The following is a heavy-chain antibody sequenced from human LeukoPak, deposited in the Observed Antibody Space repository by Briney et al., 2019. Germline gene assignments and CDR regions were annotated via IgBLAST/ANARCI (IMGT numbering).Heavy chain of an antibody. Sequence: SETLSLTCAVYGGSFSGYYWSWIRQPPGKGLEWIGEINHSGSTNYNPSLKSRVTISVDMSKDQFSLKLSSVTAADTAVYYCARGRPVRYFDWLPIFPELDYWGQGTLVTVSS. D-gene: IGHD3-9*01. V-gene: IGHV4-34*01. CDR3: ARGRPVRYFDWLPIFPELDY. J-gene: IGHJ4*02. CDR1: GGSFSGYY. CDR2: INHSGST.